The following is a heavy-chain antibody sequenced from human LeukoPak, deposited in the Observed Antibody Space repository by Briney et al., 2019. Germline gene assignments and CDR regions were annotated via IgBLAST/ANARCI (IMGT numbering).Heavy chain of an antibody. CDR3: ARGRSPDYWYFDL. V-gene: IGHV3-30-3*01. Sequence: GGSLRLSCAASGFTFNDYAMHWVRQAPGKGLEWVALISNDGSNEYYADSVKGRFTISRDNSENTLYLQMTSLRAEATAVYYCARGRSPDYWYFDLWGRGTLVTVSS. CDR2: ISNDGSNE. J-gene: IGHJ2*01. CDR1: GFTFNDYA.